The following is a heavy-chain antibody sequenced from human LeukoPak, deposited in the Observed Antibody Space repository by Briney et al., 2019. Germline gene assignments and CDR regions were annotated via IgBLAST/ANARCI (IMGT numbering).Heavy chain of an antibody. CDR2: IIPIFGTA. CDR3: ARETGYYDSSGYYSNPIDY. J-gene: IGHJ4*02. CDR1: GGTFSSYA. Sequence: ASVKVSCKASGGTFSSYAISWVRQAPGQGLEWMGGIIPIFGTANYAQKFQGRATITADESTSTAYVELSSLRSEDTAVYYCARETGYYDSSGYYSNPIDYWGQGTLVTVSS. V-gene: IGHV1-69*13. D-gene: IGHD3-22*01.